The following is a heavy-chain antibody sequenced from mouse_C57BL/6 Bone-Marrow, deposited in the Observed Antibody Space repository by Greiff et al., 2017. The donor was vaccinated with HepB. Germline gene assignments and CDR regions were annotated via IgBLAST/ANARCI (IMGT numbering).Heavy chain of an antibody. CDR2: IRNKANNHAT. D-gene: IGHD2-5*01. CDR3: TSYYSNPYFDY. V-gene: IGHV6-6*01. CDR1: GFTFSDAW. J-gene: IGHJ2*01. Sequence: EVHLVESGGGLVQPGGSMKLSCAASGFTFSDAWMDWVRQSPEKGLEWVAEIRNKANNHATYYAESVKGRFTISRDDSKSSVYLQMNSLRAEDTGIYYCTSYYSNPYFDYWGQGTTLTVSS.